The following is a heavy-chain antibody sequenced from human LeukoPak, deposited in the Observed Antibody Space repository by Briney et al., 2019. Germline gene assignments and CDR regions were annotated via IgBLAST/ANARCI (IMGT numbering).Heavy chain of an antibody. D-gene: IGHD3-22*01. CDR3: TSNPTYGISGFRDY. J-gene: IGHJ4*02. CDR2: INSDGNTI. Sequence: GGSLRLSCAASGFSISSYWMHWVRQAPGKGLVWGSRINSDGNTINYADSVKGRFTISRDNAKNTLYLQMNSLRDEDRAIYYCTSNPTYGISGFRDYWGQGTLVTVSS. CDR1: GFSISSYW. V-gene: IGHV3-74*01.